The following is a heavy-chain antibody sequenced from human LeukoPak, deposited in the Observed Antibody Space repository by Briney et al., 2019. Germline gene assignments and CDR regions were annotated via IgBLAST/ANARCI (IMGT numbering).Heavy chain of an antibody. J-gene: IGHJ4*02. CDR3: AKEFSGYLASFEY. Sequence: PGGSLRLSCAASGFTFSSYGMHWVRQAPGKGLEWVAMTSFDGSYKNYADSVKGRFTISRDNSKNRLYLQVNSLRAEDTAVYYCAKEFSGYLASFEYWGQGTLVTVSS. CDR2: TSFDGSYK. V-gene: IGHV3-30*18. D-gene: IGHD3-22*01. CDR1: GFTFSSYG.